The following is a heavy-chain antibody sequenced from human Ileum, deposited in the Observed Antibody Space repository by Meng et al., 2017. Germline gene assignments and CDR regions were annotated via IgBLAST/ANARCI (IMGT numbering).Heavy chain of an antibody. Sequence: EVQLVESGGDLVKPGGSLRLSCAASGFTFSSDSMNWVRQAPGQGLEWVSSISSSSSYIYYADSLKGRFTISRDNAKNSLYLQMNSLRAEDTAVYYCARERQDNRWFDPWGQGTLVTVSS. D-gene: IGHD1-1*01. CDR3: ARERQDNRWFDP. CDR2: ISSSSSYI. CDR1: GFTFSSDS. V-gene: IGHV3-21*01. J-gene: IGHJ5*02.